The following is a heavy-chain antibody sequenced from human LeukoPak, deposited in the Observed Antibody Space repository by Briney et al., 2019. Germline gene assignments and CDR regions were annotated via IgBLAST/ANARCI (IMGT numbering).Heavy chain of an antibody. V-gene: IGHV3-30-3*01. J-gene: IGHJ4*02. CDR2: ISYDGSNK. Sequence: GRSLRLSCAASRFTFSGYAMHWVRQAPGKGLEWVAVISYDGSNKYYADSVKGRFTTSRDNSKNTLYLQMNSLRAEDTAVYYCARGGAYYDFWSGYYTYWGQGTLVTVSS. CDR1: RFTFSGYA. D-gene: IGHD3-3*01. CDR3: ARGGAYYDFWSGYYTY.